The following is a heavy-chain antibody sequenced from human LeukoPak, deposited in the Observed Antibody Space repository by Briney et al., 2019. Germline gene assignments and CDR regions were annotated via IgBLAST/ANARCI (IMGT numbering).Heavy chain of an antibody. J-gene: IGHJ3*02. D-gene: IGHD6-13*01. CDR3: AKLIAAAVHDAFDI. V-gene: IGHV3-23*01. CDR1: GFTFSSYA. Sequence: PGGSLRLSCAASGFTFSSYAMSWVRQAPGKGLEWVSAISGSGGSPYYAASVKGRFTISKDNSKNTLYLQMNSLRAEDTAVYYCAKLIAAAVHDAFDIWGQGTMVTVSS. CDR2: ISGSGGSP.